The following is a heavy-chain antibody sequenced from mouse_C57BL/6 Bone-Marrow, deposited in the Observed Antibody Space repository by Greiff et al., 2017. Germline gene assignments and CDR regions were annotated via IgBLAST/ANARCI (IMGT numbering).Heavy chain of an antibody. CDR3: AREGLLRAWFAY. V-gene: IGHV1-69*01. CDR2: IDPSGSYT. CDR1: GYTFTSYW. Sequence: QVQLQQPGAELVMPGASVKLSCKASGYTFTSYWMHWVKQRPGQGLEWIGEIDPSGSYTYYNQKFKGKSTLTVDKSSSTAYMQLSSLTSEDSAVYYCAREGLLRAWFAYGGQGTLVTVSA. D-gene: IGHD1-1*01. J-gene: IGHJ3*01.